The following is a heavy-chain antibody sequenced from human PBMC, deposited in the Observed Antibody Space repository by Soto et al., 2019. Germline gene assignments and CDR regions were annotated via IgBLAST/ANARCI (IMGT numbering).Heavy chain of an antibody. Sequence: QVPLVQSGAEVKKPGSSVKVSCKASGGTFSSYAISWVRQAPGQGLEWMGGIIPIFGTANYAQKFQGRVTITADESTSTAYMELSSLRSEDTAVYYCARVPCSSTSCYRYYYYGMDVWGQGTTVTVSS. D-gene: IGHD2-2*01. CDR2: IIPIFGTA. V-gene: IGHV1-69*01. J-gene: IGHJ6*02. CDR1: GGTFSSYA. CDR3: ARVPCSSTSCYRYYYYGMDV.